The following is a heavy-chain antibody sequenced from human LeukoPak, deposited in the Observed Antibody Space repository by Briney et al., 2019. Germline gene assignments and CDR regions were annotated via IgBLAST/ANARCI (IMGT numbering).Heavy chain of an antibody. CDR2: ISGSGGST. V-gene: IGHV3-23*01. CDR1: GFTFSSYA. CDR3: AKVDGRKIVVVIIYAFDI. Sequence: PGGSLRLSCVASGFTFSSYAMSWVRQAPGKGLEWVSSISGSGGSTHYADSVKGRFTISRDNSKNTLYLQMNSLRAEDTAVYYCAKVDGRKIVVVIIYAFDIWGQGTMVTVSS. J-gene: IGHJ3*02. D-gene: IGHD3-22*01.